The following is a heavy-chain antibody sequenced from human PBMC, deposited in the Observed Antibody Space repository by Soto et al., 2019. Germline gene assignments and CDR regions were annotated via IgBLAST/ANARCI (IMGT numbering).Heavy chain of an antibody. CDR3: ARHKDRVRLGGNYYYGMDV. Sequence: QVQLVQSGAEVMQPGSSVRVSCKASGGTVSSYAISWVRQAPGQGLEWMGGIIPIFGTADYAQKFQGRVTITADESTTTAYMELSSLRSEDTAVYFCARHKDRVRLGGNYYYGMDVWGQGTTVTVSS. D-gene: IGHD5-12*01. CDR1: GGTVSSYA. V-gene: IGHV1-69*12. CDR2: IIPIFGTA. J-gene: IGHJ6*02.